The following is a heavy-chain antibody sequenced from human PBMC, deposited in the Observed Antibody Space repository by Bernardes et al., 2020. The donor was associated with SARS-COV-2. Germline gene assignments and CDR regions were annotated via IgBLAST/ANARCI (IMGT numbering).Heavy chain of an antibody. V-gene: IGHV4-4*02. D-gene: IGHD3-10*01. CDR2: IHHSGSF. CDR3: ARGSFYYGSGNP. Sequence: SLTCSVSGDSISSDKWWSWVRQYPGKGLEWIGEIHHSGSFNYNPSLKSRVSIFMDESKNEFALRLRSMTAADSAVYYCARGSFYYGSGNPWGQGTSVTVSS. CDR1: GDSISSDKW. J-gene: IGHJ6*02.